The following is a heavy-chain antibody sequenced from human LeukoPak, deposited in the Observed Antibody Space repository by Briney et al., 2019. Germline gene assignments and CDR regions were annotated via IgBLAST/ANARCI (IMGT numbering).Heavy chain of an antibody. CDR2: IKQDGSEK. D-gene: IGHD6-13*01. Sequence: QPGGSLRLSCAASGFTFSSYWMSWVRQAPGKGLEWVANIKQDGSEKYYVDSVKGRFTISRDNAKNSLYLQMNSLRAEDTAVYYCARERQQLALYYYYYYYMDVWGKGTTVTVSS. CDR3: ARERQQLALYYYYYYYMDV. CDR1: GFTFSSYW. J-gene: IGHJ6*03. V-gene: IGHV3-7*01.